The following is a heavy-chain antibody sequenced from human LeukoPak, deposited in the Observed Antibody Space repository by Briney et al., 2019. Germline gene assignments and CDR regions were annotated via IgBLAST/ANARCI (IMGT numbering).Heavy chain of an antibody. CDR1: GFTFSSYS. J-gene: IGHJ4*02. CDR3: VNDCSSSSCYDY. Sequence: GGSLRLSCAASGFTFSSYSMNWVRQAPGKGLEWVSSISSSSSYIYYADSVKGRFTISRDNAKNSLYLQLNSLRAEDTAVYYCVNDCSSSSCYDYWGQGTLVTVSS. CDR2: ISSSSSYI. D-gene: IGHD2-2*01. V-gene: IGHV3-21*01.